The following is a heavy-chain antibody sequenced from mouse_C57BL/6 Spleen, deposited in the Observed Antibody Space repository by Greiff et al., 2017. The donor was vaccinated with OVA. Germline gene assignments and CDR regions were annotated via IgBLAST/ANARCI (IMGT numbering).Heavy chain of an antibody. CDR3: TRERRDYYYGSSYYFDD. Sequence: EVQLQQSGTVLARPGASVKMSCKTSGYTFTSYWMHWVKQRPGQGLEWIGAIYPGNSDTSYNQKFKGKAKLTAVTSASTAYMERSSLTNEDAAVYYCTRERRDYYYGSSYYFDDWGQGTTLTVSA. CDR2: IYPGNSDT. D-gene: IGHD1-1*01. V-gene: IGHV1-5*01. J-gene: IGHJ2*01. CDR1: GYTFTSYW.